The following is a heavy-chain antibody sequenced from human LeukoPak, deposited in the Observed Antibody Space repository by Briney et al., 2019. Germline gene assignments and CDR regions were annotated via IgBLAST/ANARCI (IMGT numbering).Heavy chain of an antibody. J-gene: IGHJ4*02. CDR2: IYYSGST. V-gene: IGHV4-59*01. CDR3: ARESVAGSYYFDY. D-gene: IGHD6-19*01. Sequence: SETLSLTCTVSGGSISSYYWSWIRQPPGKGLEWIGYIYYSGSTNYNPSLKSRVTISVDTSKNQFSLKLSSVTAAVTAVYYCARESVAGSYYFDYWGQGTLVTVSS. CDR1: GGSISSYY.